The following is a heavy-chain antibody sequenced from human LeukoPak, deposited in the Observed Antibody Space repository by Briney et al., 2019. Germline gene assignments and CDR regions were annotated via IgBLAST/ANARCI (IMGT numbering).Heavy chain of an antibody. Sequence: GGSLRLSCAASGFTFSSYAMSWVRQAPGKGLEWVSGISDSGGSTYYAASVKGRFTISRDNSKNTLYLQMNSLRAEDTAVYYCAKDSSTRSRPRGFDIWGQGTMVTVSS. CDR2: ISDSGGST. CDR1: GFTFSSYA. V-gene: IGHV3-23*01. CDR3: AKDSSTRSRPRGFDI. J-gene: IGHJ3*02. D-gene: IGHD2-2*01.